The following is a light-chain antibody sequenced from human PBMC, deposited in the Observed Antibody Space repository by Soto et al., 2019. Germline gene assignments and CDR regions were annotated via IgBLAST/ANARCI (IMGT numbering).Light chain of an antibody. CDR3: QQYGSSAPIT. V-gene: IGKV3-20*01. CDR2: GAS. J-gene: IGKJ5*01. CDR1: QSVTKKN. Sequence: EIVLTQSPSTLAVSPGERATLSCRASQSVTKKNLNWYQQKPGQAPRLLIYGASIRATGIPDRFSGSGSETDFTLTISRLEPEDFALYYCQQYGSSAPITFGQGTRLEIK.